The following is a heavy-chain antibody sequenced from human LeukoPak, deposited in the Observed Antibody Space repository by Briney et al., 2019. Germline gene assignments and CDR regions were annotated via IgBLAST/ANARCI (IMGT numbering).Heavy chain of an antibody. D-gene: IGHD6-19*01. V-gene: IGHV4-30-2*01. CDR3: ARVKWLARGLDY. Sequence: SETLSLTCTVSGGSISSGGYYWSWIRQPPGKGLEWIGYIYHSGSTYYNPSLKSRVTISVDTSKNQFSLKLSSVTAADTAVYYCARVKWLARGLDYWGQGTLVTVSS. CDR2: IYHSGST. J-gene: IGHJ4*02. CDR1: GGSISSGGYY.